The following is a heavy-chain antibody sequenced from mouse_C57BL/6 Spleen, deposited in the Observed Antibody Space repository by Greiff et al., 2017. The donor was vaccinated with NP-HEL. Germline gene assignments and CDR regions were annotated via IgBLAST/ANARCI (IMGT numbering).Heavy chain of an antibody. CDR2: INPGSGGT. J-gene: IGHJ2*01. V-gene: IGHV1-54*01. D-gene: IGHD2-1*01. Sequence: VQLQQSGAELVRPGTSVKVSCKASGYAFTNYLIEWVKQRPGQGLEWIGVINPGSGGTNYNEKFKGKATLTADKSSSTAYMQLSSLTSEDAAVYCCAREGGYGNYPDYWGQGTTLTVSS. CDR1: GYAFTNYL. CDR3: AREGGYGNYPDY.